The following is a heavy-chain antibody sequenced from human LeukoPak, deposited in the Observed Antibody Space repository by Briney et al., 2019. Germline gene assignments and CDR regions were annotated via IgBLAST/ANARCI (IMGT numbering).Heavy chain of an antibody. CDR1: GFTVSSNY. Sequence: GGSLRLSCAASGFTVSSNYMSWVRQAPGKGLEWVSVIYTGGSTYYADSVKGRFTISRGNSKNTLYLQMNSVRAEDTAVYYCTRDYYDSSGRDFDYWGQGTLVTVSS. CDR3: TRDYYDSSGRDFDY. J-gene: IGHJ4*02. D-gene: IGHD3-22*01. V-gene: IGHV3-66*01. CDR2: IYTGGST.